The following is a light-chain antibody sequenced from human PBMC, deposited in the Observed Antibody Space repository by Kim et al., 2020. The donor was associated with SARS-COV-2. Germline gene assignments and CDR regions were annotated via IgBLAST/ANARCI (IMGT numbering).Light chain of an antibody. Sequence: GQRVNISCSGSSSNLGTNSVHWYQQFPGTAPEVLIYKNNQRPSGVPDRFSGSKSGTSASLAISGLQSEDEGDYYCAGWDDSLNAEVFGGGTKLTVL. CDR1: SSNLGTNS. CDR3: AGWDDSLNAEV. CDR2: KNN. J-gene: IGLJ3*02. V-gene: IGLV1-44*01.